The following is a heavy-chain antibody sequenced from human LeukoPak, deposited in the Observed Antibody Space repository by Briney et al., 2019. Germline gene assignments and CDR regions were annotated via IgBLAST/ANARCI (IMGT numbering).Heavy chain of an antibody. V-gene: IGHV1-69*13. Sequence: GASVNVSCQASGGTFSSYAISWVRQAPGQGLDWMGGIIPIFGTANYAQKFQGRVTITADESTSTAYMELSSLRSEDTAVYYCARSSAAAGNWFDPWGQGTLVTVSS. D-gene: IGHD6-13*01. CDR2: IIPIFGTA. J-gene: IGHJ5*02. CDR1: GGTFSSYA. CDR3: ARSSAAAGNWFDP.